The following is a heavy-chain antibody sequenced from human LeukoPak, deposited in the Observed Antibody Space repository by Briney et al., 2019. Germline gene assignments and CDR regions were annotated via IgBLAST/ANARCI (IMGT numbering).Heavy chain of an antibody. CDR2: ISSNGATT. D-gene: IGHD2-2*01. CDR3: ARDRMRLGIPAATNWFDP. V-gene: IGHV3-64D*06. CDR1: GFTFNRFY. J-gene: IGHJ5*02. Sequence: GGSLRLSCSASGFTFNRFYLHWVRQAPGKGLEFVSHISSNGATTYYADSVKGRFTISRDNSKNTLYLQMSSLRADDTAVYYCARDRMRLGIPAATNWFDPWGQGTLVTVSS.